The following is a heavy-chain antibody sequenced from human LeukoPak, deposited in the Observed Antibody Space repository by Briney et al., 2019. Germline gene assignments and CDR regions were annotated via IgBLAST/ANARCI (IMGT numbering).Heavy chain of an antibody. CDR3: ARVSSGGSFYYFDY. J-gene: IGHJ4*02. Sequence: GGSLGLSCAASGFTFDDYGLSWVRQVSGKGLEWVSGTNWNGGSTGYADSVKGRFTISRDNAKKSLYLQMNSLRAEDTALYHCARVSSGGSFYYFDYWGQGTLVTVSS. D-gene: IGHD6-19*01. V-gene: IGHV3-20*01. CDR1: GFTFDDYG. CDR2: TNWNGGST.